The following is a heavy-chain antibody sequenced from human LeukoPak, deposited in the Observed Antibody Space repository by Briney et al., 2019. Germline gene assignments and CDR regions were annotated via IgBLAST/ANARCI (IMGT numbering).Heavy chain of an antibody. Sequence: GASVKVSCKASGYTFTSYYMHWVRQAPGQGLEWMGIINPSGGSTSYAQKFQGRVTMTRDMSTSTVYMELSSLRSEDTAVYYCARENSVVVAATFIDYWGQGTLVTVSS. CDR1: GYTFTSYY. J-gene: IGHJ4*02. V-gene: IGHV1-46*01. CDR2: INPSGGST. CDR3: ARENSVVVAATFIDY. D-gene: IGHD2-15*01.